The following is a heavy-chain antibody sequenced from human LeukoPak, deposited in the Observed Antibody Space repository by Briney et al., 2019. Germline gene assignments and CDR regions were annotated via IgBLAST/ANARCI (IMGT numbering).Heavy chain of an antibody. Sequence: SQTLSLTCTVSGGSISSGSYYWSWIRQPAGKGLEWIGRIYTSGSTNYNPSLKSRVTISVDTSKNQFSLKLSSVTAADTAVYYCAREVRFLEWLPHALDYWGQGTLVTVSS. V-gene: IGHV4-61*02. D-gene: IGHD3-3*01. CDR2: IYTSGST. CDR1: GGSISSGSYY. CDR3: AREVRFLEWLPHALDY. J-gene: IGHJ4*02.